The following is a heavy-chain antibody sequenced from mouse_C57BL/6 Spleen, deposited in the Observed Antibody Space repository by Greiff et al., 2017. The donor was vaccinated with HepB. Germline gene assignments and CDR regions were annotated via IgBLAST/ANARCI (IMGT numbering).Heavy chain of an antibody. CDR1: GFTFSSYT. Sequence: EVKLMESGGGLVKPGGSLKLSCAASGFTFSSYTMSWVRQTPEKRLEWVATISGGGGNTYYPDSVKGRFTISRDNAKNTLYLQMSSLRSEDTALYYYARELGRGYFDYWGQGTTLTVSS. CDR3: ARELGRGYFDY. CDR2: ISGGGGNT. V-gene: IGHV5-9*01. J-gene: IGHJ2*01. D-gene: IGHD4-1*01.